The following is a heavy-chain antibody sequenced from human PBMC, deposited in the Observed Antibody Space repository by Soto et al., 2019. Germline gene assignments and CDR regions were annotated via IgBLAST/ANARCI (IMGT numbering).Heavy chain of an antibody. D-gene: IGHD5-18*01. CDR1: GGSISSYY. V-gene: IGHV4-59*08. Sequence: PSATLSLTCTVSGGSISSYYWSWIRQPPGKGLEWIGYIYYSGSTNYNPSLKSRVTISVDTSKNQFSLKLSSVTAADTAVYYCARRYGSFFDYWGQGTLVTVSS. J-gene: IGHJ4*02. CDR2: IYYSGST. CDR3: ARRYGSFFDY.